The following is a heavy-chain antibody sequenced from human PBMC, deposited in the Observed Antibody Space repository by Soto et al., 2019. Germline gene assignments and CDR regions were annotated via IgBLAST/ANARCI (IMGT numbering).Heavy chain of an antibody. J-gene: IGHJ6*02. Sequence: GGALRLSCAAYGFTFSSYAMSWVRQAPGKGLEWVSAISGSGGSTYYADSVKGRFTISRDNSKNTLYLQMNSLRAEDTAVYYCAKDSQAGTTDYYYYYGMDVWGQGTTVTVSS. CDR3: AKDSQAGTTDYYYYYGMDV. D-gene: IGHD1-1*01. CDR1: GFTFSSYA. V-gene: IGHV3-23*01. CDR2: ISGSGGST.